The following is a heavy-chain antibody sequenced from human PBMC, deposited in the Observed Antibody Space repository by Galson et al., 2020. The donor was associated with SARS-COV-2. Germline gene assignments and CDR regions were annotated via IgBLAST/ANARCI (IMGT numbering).Heavy chain of an antibody. CDR1: GGSISSSSYY. V-gene: IGHV4-39*07. Sequence: SETLSLTCTVSGGSISSSSYYWGWIRQPTGQGLEWIGTVYYTGSTYYNPSLKSRVTISIDTSKNQFSLKVSSVTAADTAVYFCARDAVKYYGSGSYAQYDSWGQGTLVTVSS. CDR3: ARDAVKYYGSGSYAQYDS. D-gene: IGHD3-10*01. CDR2: VYYTGST. J-gene: IGHJ4*02.